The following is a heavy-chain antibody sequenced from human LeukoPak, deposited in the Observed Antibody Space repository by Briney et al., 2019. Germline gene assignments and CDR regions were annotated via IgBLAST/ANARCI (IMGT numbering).Heavy chain of an antibody. CDR3: ARDRGFGQADV. D-gene: IGHD3-10*01. V-gene: IGHV3-23*01. CDR2: ISGSGGSP. J-gene: IGHJ6*04. CDR1: GFVFSSYA. Sequence: PGGSLRLSCAASGFVFSSYAMNWVRQAPGKGLEWVSAISGSGGSPYYADSVKGRFTISRDNSKNTLFLQMNSLRAEDTAVYYCARDRGFGQADVWGKGTTVTVSS.